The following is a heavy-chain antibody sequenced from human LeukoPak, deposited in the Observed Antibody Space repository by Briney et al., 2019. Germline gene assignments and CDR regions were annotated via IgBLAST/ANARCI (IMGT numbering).Heavy chain of an antibody. D-gene: IGHD3-22*01. J-gene: IGHJ4*02. CDR2: ISSSSSTI. CDR1: GFTFSDYY. CDR3: ARVLHKRNYDSTTYYGY. V-gene: IGHV3-11*04. Sequence: KPGGSLRLSCAASGFTFSDYYMSWVRQAPGKGLEWVSYISSSSSTIYYADSVKGRFTISRDNAKNSLYLQMNSLGAEDTAVYYCARVLHKRNYDSTTYYGYWGQGTLVTVSS.